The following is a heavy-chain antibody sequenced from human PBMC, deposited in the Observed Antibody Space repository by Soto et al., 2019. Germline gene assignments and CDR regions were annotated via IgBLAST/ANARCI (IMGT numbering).Heavy chain of an antibody. J-gene: IGHJ4*02. CDR3: TSLYYGH. D-gene: IGHD3-16*02. Sequence: WGSLRLSCAASEFTFAYAWMIWVRQSPGKGLEWVVRIKSKTDGGTTDYAAPVKGRFTISRDESQNTLYLQMNSLKTEDTAVYYCTSLYYGHWGQGTLVTVSS. CDR2: IKSKTDGGTT. V-gene: IGHV3-15*07. CDR1: EFTFAYAW.